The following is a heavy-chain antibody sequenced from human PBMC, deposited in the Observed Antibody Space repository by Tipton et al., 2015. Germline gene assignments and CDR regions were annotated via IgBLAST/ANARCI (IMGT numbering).Heavy chain of an antibody. V-gene: IGHV4-61*01. Sequence: TLSLTCTVSGGSITRTSYYWHWIRQPPGKGLEWIGFIHYSANTNYNPSLKSRVTISADTSTNQFSLNLSSVTAADTAVYYCARRRGRFYFDLWGRGTLVTVSS. CDR3: ARRRGRFYFDL. CDR2: IHYSANT. J-gene: IGHJ2*01. CDR1: GGSITRTSYY. D-gene: IGHD3-10*01.